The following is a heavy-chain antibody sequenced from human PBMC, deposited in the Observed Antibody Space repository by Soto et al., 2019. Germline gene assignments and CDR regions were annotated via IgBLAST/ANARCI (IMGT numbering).Heavy chain of an antibody. V-gene: IGHV3-66*01. CDR3: ARSHIVLMVYANVYAFDI. CDR2: IYSGGST. D-gene: IGHD2-8*01. CDR1: GFTVSSNY. Sequence: GGSLRLSCAASGFTVSSNYMSWVRQAPGKGLEWVSVIYSGGSTYYADSVKGRFTISRDNSKNTLYLQMNSLRAEDTAVYYCARSHIVLMVYANVYAFDIWGQGTMVTVSS. J-gene: IGHJ3*02.